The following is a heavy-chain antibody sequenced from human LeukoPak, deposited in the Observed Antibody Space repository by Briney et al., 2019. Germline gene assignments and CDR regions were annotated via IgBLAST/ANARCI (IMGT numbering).Heavy chain of an antibody. Sequence: SETLSLTCAVYGGSFSGYYWSWIRQPPGKGLEWIGEINHSGSTNYNPSLKSRVTITVDTSKNQFSLKLSSVTAADTAVYYCARVLRVGATGDWGQGTLVTVSS. J-gene: IGHJ4*02. CDR1: GGSFSGYY. V-gene: IGHV4-34*01. D-gene: IGHD1-26*01. CDR2: INHSGST. CDR3: ARVLRVGATGD.